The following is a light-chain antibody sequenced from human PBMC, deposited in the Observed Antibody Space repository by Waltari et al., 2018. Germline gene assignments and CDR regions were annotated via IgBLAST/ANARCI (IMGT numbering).Light chain of an antibody. CDR2: EVS. CDR3: SSYAGSNAYV. CDR1: SSDVGGYDY. J-gene: IGLJ1*01. Sequence: QSALTQPPSASGSPGQSVTISCTGTSSDVGGYDYFSWYQQHPGKAPKLMIYEVSKRPSGVPDRFSGSKSGNTASLTVSGLQAEDEADYYCSSYAGSNAYVFGLGTKVTVL. V-gene: IGLV2-8*01.